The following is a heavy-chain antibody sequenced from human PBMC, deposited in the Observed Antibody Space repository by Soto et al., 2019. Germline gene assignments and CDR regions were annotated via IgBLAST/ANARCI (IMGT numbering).Heavy chain of an antibody. CDR1: GGSISSDY. J-gene: IGHJ4*02. CDR2: IYYSGST. D-gene: IGHD1-1*01. V-gene: IGHV4-59*08. CDR3: ARRYGYSFEY. Sequence: SETLSLTCTVSGGSISSDYWSWIRQPPGKGLEWIGYIYYSGSTNYNPSLKSRVTISVDTSKNQFSLKLSSVTAADTAVYYCARRYGYSFEYWGQGTLVTVS.